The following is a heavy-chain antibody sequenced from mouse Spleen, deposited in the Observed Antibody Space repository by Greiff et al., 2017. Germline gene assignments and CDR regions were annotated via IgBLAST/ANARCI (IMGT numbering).Heavy chain of an antibody. Sequence: EVKLVESEGGLVQPGSSMKLSCTASGFTFSDYYMAWVRQVPEKGLEWVANINYDGSSTYYLDSLKSRFIISRDNAKNILYLQMSSLKSEDTATYYCARDIYYDYDAGYYFDYWGQGTTLTVSS. V-gene: IGHV5-16*01. CDR2: INYDGSST. CDR3: ARDIYYDYDAGYYFDY. CDR1: GFTFSDYY. J-gene: IGHJ2*01. D-gene: IGHD2-4*01.